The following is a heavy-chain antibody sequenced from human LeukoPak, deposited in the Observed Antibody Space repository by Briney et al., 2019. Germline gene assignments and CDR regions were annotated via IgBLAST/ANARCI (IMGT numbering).Heavy chain of an antibody. CDR1: GFSFSSYA. CDR3: AKEGDGSQTTVTPDFYYYYGMDV. CDR2: ITGSGDRT. D-gene: IGHD4-11*01. Sequence: GGSLRLSCAASGFSFSSYAMTWVRQAPGKGLEWVSVITGSGDRTYYADSVKGRFTISRDNSKNTLYLQMNSLRAEDTAVYYCAKEGDGSQTTVTPDFYYYYGMDVWGQGTTVTVSS. J-gene: IGHJ6*02. V-gene: IGHV3-23*01.